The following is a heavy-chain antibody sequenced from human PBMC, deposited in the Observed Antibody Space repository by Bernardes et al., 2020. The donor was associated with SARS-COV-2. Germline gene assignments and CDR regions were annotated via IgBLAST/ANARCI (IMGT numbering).Heavy chain of an antibody. CDR1: GFTFSDYY. V-gene: IGHV3-11*06. J-gene: IGHJ4*02. Sequence: GGSLRLSCAASGFTFSDYYMNWIRQAPGKGLEWVSYLSNGGGRYTNYADSVKGRFTISRDVAKNSLYLQMNSLRAEDTAVYYCARESRYSSSSFILDYWGQGTLVTVSS. CDR2: LSNGGGRYT. CDR3: ARESRYSSSSFILDY. D-gene: IGHD6-6*01.